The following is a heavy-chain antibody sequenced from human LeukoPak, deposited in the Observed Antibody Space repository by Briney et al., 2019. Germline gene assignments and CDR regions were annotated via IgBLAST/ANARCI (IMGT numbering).Heavy chain of an antibody. Sequence: GASVKVSCKASGYTFTSNYMHWVRQAPGQGLEWMGWINSKSGATSYAQTFQGRVTMTRDTSITTAYMELSGLRSDDTAVYYCARGFGSSWFDYWGQGTPVTVSS. CDR2: INSKSGAT. J-gene: IGHJ5*01. D-gene: IGHD6-13*01. V-gene: IGHV1-2*02. CDR1: GYTFTSNY. CDR3: ARGFGSSWFDY.